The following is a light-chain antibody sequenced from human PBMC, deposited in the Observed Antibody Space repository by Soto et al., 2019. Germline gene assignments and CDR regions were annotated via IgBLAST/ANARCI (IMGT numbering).Light chain of an antibody. J-gene: IGKJ1*01. CDR2: GAS. CDR3: QQYGSSPWT. V-gene: IGKV3-20*01. Sequence: EIVLTQSPGTLSLSPGERATLSCRASQSVSSSYLAWYQQKPGQAPRLLIYGASSRATGIPDRFSGSGSETDLTRTISRLEPEDFAVYYCQQYGSSPWTAGQGTKVDSK. CDR1: QSVSSSY.